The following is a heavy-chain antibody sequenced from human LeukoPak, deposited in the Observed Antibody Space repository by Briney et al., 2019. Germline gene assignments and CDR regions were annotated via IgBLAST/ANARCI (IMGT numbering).Heavy chain of an antibody. D-gene: IGHD6-19*01. CDR2: ISYDGSNK. Sequence: GRSLRLSCAASGFTFSSYAMHWVRQAPGKGLEWVAVISYDGSNKYYADSVKGRFTISRDNSKNTLYLQMNSLRAEDTAVYCCARGDGSGWSGDYWGQGTLVTVSS. J-gene: IGHJ4*02. V-gene: IGHV3-30-3*01. CDR3: ARGDGSGWSGDY. CDR1: GFTFSSYA.